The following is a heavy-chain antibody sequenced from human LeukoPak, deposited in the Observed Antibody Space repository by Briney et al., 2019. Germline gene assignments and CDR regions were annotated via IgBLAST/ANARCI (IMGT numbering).Heavy chain of an antibody. CDR3: ARGPDGSGSYYWYYYYYYGMDV. J-gene: IGHJ6*02. V-gene: IGHV4-34*01. Sequence: PSETLSLTCAVYGGSFSGYYWSWIRQPPGKGLEWIGEINHSGSTNYNPSLKSRVTISVDTSKNQFSLKLSSVTAADTAVYYCARGPDGSGSYYWYYYYYYGMDVWGQGTTVTVSS. CDR1: GGSFSGYY. CDR2: INHSGST. D-gene: IGHD3-10*01.